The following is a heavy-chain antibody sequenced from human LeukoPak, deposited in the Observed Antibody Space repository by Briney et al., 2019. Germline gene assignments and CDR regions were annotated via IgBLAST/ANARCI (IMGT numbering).Heavy chain of an antibody. CDR1: GGSFSGYY. D-gene: IGHD1-26*01. V-gene: IGHV4-34*01. Sequence: SETLSLTCAVYGGSFSGYYWSSIRQPPGKGLEWMGEINLIVSTNYKPSLTSRETISVDTSKNQFSLNLSSVTAADTALYYCARGAVGPTKGIDYWGQGTLVTVSP. CDR3: ARGAVGPTKGIDY. CDR2: INLIVST. J-gene: IGHJ4*02.